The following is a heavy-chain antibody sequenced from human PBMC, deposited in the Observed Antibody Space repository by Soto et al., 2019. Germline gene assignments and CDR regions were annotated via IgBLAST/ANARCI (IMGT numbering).Heavy chain of an antibody. CDR2: IYPGDSDT. V-gene: IGHV5-51*01. D-gene: IGHD6-19*01. J-gene: IGHJ6*02. CDR1: GYSFTSYW. Sequence: PGESLKISCKGSGYSFTSYWNGWVRQMPGKGLEWMGIIYPGDSDTRYSPSFQGQVTISADKSISTAYLQWSSLKASDTAMYYCARPREAGKYYYGVDVWGQGTTVTVSS. CDR3: ARPREAGKYYYGVDV.